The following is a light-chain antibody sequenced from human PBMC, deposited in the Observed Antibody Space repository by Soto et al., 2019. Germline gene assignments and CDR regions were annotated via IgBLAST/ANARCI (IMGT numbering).Light chain of an antibody. CDR2: GVS. Sequence: QSVLAQPASVSGSPGQSITISCTGTSSDVGGYNYVSWYQQHPGKAPKLMIYGVSNRPSGVSNRFSGSKSGNTASLTISGLQAEDEADYYCSSYTSSRTPYVFGTGTKVTVL. V-gene: IGLV2-14*01. CDR1: SSDVGGYNY. J-gene: IGLJ1*01. CDR3: SSYTSSRTPYV.